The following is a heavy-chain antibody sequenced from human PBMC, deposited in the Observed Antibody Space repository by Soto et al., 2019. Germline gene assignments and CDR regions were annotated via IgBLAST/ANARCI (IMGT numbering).Heavy chain of an antibody. J-gene: IGHJ4*02. Sequence: QVQLVQSGAEVKKPGASVKVSCKASGYTFTSYAMHWVRQAPGQRLEWMGWINAGNGNTKYSQKFQGRVTITRDTSANTAYMELSSLRSEDTAVYYCARGLYNPFDYWGQGTLVTVSS. CDR1: GYTFTSYA. D-gene: IGHD1-20*01. V-gene: IGHV1-3*01. CDR3: ARGLYNPFDY. CDR2: INAGNGNT.